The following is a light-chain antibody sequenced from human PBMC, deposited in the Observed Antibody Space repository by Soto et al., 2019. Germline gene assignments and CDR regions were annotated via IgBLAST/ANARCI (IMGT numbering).Light chain of an antibody. J-gene: IGLJ2*01. CDR2: DDS. V-gene: IGLV3-21*02. Sequence: SYELTQPPSVSVAPGQTARITCGGNNIGSKSVYWYQQKPGQAPVLVVYDDSDRPSGIPERLSGSNSGDTATLTISRVEVGDEADYYCQVWDSRSDHVVFGGGTKLTVL. CDR1: NIGSKS. CDR3: QVWDSRSDHVV.